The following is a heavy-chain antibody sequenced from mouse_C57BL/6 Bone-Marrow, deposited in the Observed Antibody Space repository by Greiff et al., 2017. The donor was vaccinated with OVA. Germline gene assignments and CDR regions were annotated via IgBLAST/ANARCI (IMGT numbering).Heavy chain of an antibody. J-gene: IGHJ1*03. CDR1: GFTFSDYY. D-gene: IGHD1-1*01. Sequence: EVQLVESGGGLVQPGGSLKLSCAASGFTFSDYYMYWVRQTPEKRLEWVAYISNGGGSTYYPDTVKGRFTISRDNAKNTLYLQMSRLKSEDTAMYYCARHPVPFTTVVATEYFDVWGTGTTVTVSS. CDR3: ARHPVPFTTVVATEYFDV. V-gene: IGHV5-12*01. CDR2: ISNGGGST.